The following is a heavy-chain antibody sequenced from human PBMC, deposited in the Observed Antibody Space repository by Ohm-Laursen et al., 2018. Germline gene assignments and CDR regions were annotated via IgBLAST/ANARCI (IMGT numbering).Heavy chain of an antibody. V-gene: IGHV3-23*01. CDR1: GFIFSSYA. D-gene: IGHD5-18*01. J-gene: IGHJ6*02. CDR2: ISGSGGST. Sequence: SLRLSCAAPGFIFSSYAMSWARQAPGKGLEWVSAISGSGGSTYYADSVKGRFTISRDNSKNTLYLQMNSLRAEDTAVYYCARDRDTAMPYYYYGMDVWGQGTTVTVSS. CDR3: ARDRDTAMPYYYYGMDV.